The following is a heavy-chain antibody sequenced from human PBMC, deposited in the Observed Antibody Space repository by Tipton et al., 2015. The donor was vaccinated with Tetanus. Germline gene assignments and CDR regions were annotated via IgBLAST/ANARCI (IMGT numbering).Heavy chain of an antibody. J-gene: IGHJ4*02. CDR2: IYSFGST. D-gene: IGHD1-26*01. CDR1: GGSISSGGYY. V-gene: IGHV4-31*03. Sequence: LRLSCTVSGGSISSGGYYWTWIRQRPGKGLEWIGDIYSFGSTYYHPSLKGRVTISIDTSKNQISLDLNSVTAADTAVYYCARDQARGSRGWNCFDGWGQGALVTGAS. CDR3: ARDQARGSRGWNCFDG.